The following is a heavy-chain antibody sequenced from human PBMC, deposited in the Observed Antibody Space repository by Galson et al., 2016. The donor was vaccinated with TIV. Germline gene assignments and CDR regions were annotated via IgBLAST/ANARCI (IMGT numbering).Heavy chain of an antibody. CDR3: AREGYSGYEYFDH. J-gene: IGHJ4*02. Sequence: SVKVSCKASGYTFSNYGISWVRQAPGQGLEWMGWISGYNADTDYAQKFQGRVTMTTDTATRTAYMELRSLRSDDTGVYYCAREGYSGYEYFDHWGQGTLVTVSS. CDR1: GYTFSNYG. CDR2: ISGYNADT. V-gene: IGHV1-18*01. D-gene: IGHD5-12*01.